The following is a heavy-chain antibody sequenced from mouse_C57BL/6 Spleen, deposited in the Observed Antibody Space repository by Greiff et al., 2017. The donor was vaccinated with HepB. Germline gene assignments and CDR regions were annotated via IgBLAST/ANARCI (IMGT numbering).Heavy chain of an antibody. CDR1: GYTFTSYW. CDR3: ARKDYYYGSYWYFDV. CDR2: IDPSDSYT. V-gene: IGHV1-69*01. J-gene: IGHJ1*03. Sequence: QVQLQQPGAELVMPGASVKLSCKASGYTFTSYWMHWVKQRPGQGLEWIGEIDPSDSYTNYNQKFKGKSTLTVDKSSSTAYMQLSSLTSEDSAVYYCARKDYYYGSYWYFDVWGTGTTVTVSS. D-gene: IGHD1-1*01.